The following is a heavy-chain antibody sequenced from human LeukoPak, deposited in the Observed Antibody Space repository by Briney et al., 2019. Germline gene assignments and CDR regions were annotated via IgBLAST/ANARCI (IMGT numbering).Heavy chain of an antibody. CDR3: ARDSYYDTSGYFNDTFDM. CDR2: ISDSGDT. CDR1: GVSISSYY. D-gene: IGHD3-22*01. Sequence: SETLSLTCTVSGVSISSYYWSWIRQPPGKGLEWIGHISDSGDTHYNPSLKSRVTISVDTSKKQFSLKLSSVTTADTAVYYCARDSYYDTSGYFNDTFDMWGQGTLVTVSS. J-gene: IGHJ3*02. V-gene: IGHV4-59*01.